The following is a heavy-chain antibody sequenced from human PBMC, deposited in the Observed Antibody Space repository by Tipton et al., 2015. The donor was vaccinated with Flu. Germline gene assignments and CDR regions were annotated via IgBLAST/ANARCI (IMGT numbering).Heavy chain of an antibody. CDR2: LDSGGSDT. CDR1: GFTFSTYW. D-gene: IGHD1-1*01. V-gene: IGHV3-74*01. Sequence: SLRLSCAASGFTFSTYWMHWVRQAPGKGLVWVSRLDSGGSDTAYADSVRGRFTISRDNANNILYLEMNSLTAEDTAVYYCARGFSGAQQLTPGYWGQGTLVTVSS. J-gene: IGHJ4*02. CDR3: ARGFSGAQQLTPGY.